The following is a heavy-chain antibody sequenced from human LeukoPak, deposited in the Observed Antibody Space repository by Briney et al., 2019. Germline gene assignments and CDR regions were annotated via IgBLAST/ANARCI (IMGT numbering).Heavy chain of an antibody. CDR2: INPNSGGT. V-gene: IGHV1-2*02. CDR1: GYTFTGYY. CDR3: TRASDFSNYVTDY. D-gene: IGHD4-11*01. J-gene: IGHJ4*02. Sequence: ASVKVSCKASGYTFTGYYIHWVRQAPGQGLEWMGWINPNSGGTNYAQKFQGRVTMTSDTSISTAYMELSSLRSGDTAIYFCTRASDFSNYVTDYWGQGTLVTVS.